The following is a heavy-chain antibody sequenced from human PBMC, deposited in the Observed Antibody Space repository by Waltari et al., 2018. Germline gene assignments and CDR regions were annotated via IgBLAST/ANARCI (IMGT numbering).Heavy chain of an antibody. V-gene: IGHV1-2*06. CDR1: GYTFPGYY. CDR2: INPNSGGT. Sequence: QVQLVQSGAEVKKPGASVKVSCKASGYTFPGYYMPWVRQAPGQGLEWMGRINPNSGGTNYEQKFQGRVTMTRDTSISTAYMELSRLRSDDTAVYYCARDGGDYGIYYYYGMDVWGQGTTVTVSS. CDR3: ARDGGDYGIYYYYGMDV. J-gene: IGHJ6*02. D-gene: IGHD4-17*01.